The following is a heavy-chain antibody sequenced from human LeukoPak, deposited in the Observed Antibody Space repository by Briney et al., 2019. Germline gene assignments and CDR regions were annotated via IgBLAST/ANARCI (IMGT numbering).Heavy chain of an antibody. CDR1: GFTFDNYA. V-gene: IGHV3-9*01. CDR2: INWRSDEI. J-gene: IGHJ3*02. D-gene: IGHD3-22*01. CDR3: AREQTYYYDSSGPYDPDAFDI. Sequence: GGSLRLSCSASGFTFDNYAMHWVRQAPMKGLEWVASINWRSDEIGYADSVKGRFTISRDNSKNTLYLQMNSLRAEDTAVYYCAREQTYYYDSSGPYDPDAFDIWGQGTMVTVSS.